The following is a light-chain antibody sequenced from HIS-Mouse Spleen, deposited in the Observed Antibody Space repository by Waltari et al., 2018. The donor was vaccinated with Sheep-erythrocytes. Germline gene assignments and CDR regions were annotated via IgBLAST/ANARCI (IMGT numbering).Light chain of an antibody. CDR1: SSDVGSYNL. CDR3: CSYAGSSTPWV. J-gene: IGLJ3*02. Sequence: QSALTQPASVSGSPGQSITISCTGTSSDVGSYNLVSWYQQHPGKAPQPMIYECSKRPSGVSNRFSGSKSGNTASLTISALQDEDEADYYCCSYAGSSTPWVFGGGTKLTVL. CDR2: ECS. V-gene: IGLV2-23*01.